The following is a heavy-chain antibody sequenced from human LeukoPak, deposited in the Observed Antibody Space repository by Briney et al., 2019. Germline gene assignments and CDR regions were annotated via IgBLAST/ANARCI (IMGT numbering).Heavy chain of an antibody. CDR3: AKGGYSFGGPFDY. Sequence: PGGSLRLSCAASGFTFDDYAMHWVRQAPGKGLEWVSGISWNSGSIGYADSVKGRFTISRDNAKNSLYLQMNSLRAEDMALYYCAKGGYSFGGPFDYWGQGTLVTVSS. CDR2: ISWNSGSI. V-gene: IGHV3-9*03. D-gene: IGHD5-18*01. J-gene: IGHJ4*02. CDR1: GFTFDDYA.